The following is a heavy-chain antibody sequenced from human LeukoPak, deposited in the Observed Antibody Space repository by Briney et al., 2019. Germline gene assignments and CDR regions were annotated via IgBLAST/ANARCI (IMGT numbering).Heavy chain of an antibody. Sequence: GASVKVSCKASGYTFTSYAMNWVRQAPGQGLEWMGWINTNTGNPTYAQGFTGRFVFSLDTSVSTAYLQISSLKAEDTAVYYCARGRRNYYDSSGYRTPFYYFDYWGQGTLVTVSS. J-gene: IGHJ4*02. CDR1: GYTFTSYA. V-gene: IGHV7-4-1*02. CDR2: INTNTGNP. D-gene: IGHD3-22*01. CDR3: ARGRRNYYDSSGYRTPFYYFDY.